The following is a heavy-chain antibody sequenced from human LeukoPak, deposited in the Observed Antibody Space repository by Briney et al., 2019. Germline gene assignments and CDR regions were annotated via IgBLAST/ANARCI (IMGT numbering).Heavy chain of an antibody. CDR3: ARGRSIAGD. D-gene: IGHD6-6*01. CDR1: GYTFTSYD. CDR2: MNPNSGNT. Sequence: ASVKVSGKASGYTFTSYDINGVRQATGQGLEWMGWMNPNSGNTGYAQKFQGRVTMTRNTSISTAYLELSSLRSEDTAVYYCARGRSIAGDWGQGTLVTVSS. V-gene: IGHV1-8*01. J-gene: IGHJ4*02.